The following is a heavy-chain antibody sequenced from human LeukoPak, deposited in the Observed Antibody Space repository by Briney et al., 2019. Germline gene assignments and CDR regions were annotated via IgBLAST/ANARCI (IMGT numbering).Heavy chain of an antibody. V-gene: IGHV1-8*01. J-gene: IGHJ6*03. CDR1: GYTFGSYE. Sequence: ASVKVSCKASGYTFGSYEINWVRQATGQGPEWMGWMNSNTGNTGYAQKFQGRVTMTRNTSITTAYMELSSLRSEDTAVYYCARRVGYYYYMDVWGKGTTATVSS. CDR2: MNSNTGNT. CDR3: ARRVGYYYYMDV.